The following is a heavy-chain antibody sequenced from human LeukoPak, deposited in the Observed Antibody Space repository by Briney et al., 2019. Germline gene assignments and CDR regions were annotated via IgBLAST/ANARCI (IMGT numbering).Heavy chain of an antibody. J-gene: IGHJ6*02. CDR1: GYTFTSYG. D-gene: IGHD6-13*01. V-gene: IGHV7-4-1*02. Sequence: GASVKVSCKASGYTFTSYGISWVRQAPGQGLEWMGWINTNTGNPTYAQGFTGRFVFSLDTSVSTAYLQISSLKAEDTAVYYCARPGIAAYYYYGMDVWGQGTTVTVSS. CDR3: ARPGIAAYYYYGMDV. CDR2: INTNTGNP.